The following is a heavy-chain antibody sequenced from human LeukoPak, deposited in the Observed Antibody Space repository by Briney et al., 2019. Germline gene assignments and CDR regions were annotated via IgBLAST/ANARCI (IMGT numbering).Heavy chain of an antibody. V-gene: IGHV3-30*04. CDR2: ISYDGSNK. CDR3: ARTPQNLYSSSWFDY. J-gene: IGHJ4*02. D-gene: IGHD6-13*01. Sequence: GGSLRLSCAASGFTFSSYAMHWVRQAPGKGLEWVAVISYDGSNKYYADSVKGRFPISRDNAKNSLYLQMNSLRAEDTAVYYCARTPQNLYSSSWFDYWGQGTLVTVSS. CDR1: GFTFSSYA.